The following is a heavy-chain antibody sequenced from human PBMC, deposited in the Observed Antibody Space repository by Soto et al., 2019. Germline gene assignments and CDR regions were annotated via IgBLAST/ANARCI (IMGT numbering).Heavy chain of an antibody. D-gene: IGHD6-19*01. CDR1: GFTFSSYA. CDR3: AKVTDVAVAGSRYYFDY. J-gene: IGHJ4*02. Sequence: GGALSLSCAATGFTFSSYAMSWVRQSPGKGLEWVSAISGSGGSTYYADSVKGRFTISRDNSKNTLYLQMNSLRAEDTAVYYCAKVTDVAVAGSRYYFDYWGQGTLVTVSS. CDR2: ISGSGGST. V-gene: IGHV3-23*01.